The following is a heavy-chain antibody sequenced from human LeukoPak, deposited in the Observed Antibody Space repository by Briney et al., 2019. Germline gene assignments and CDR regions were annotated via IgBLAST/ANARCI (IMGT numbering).Heavy chain of an antibody. CDR1: GFTFSSYG. CDR2: IWYDGSNK. CDR3: ARDSRSSSSSYYFDY. V-gene: IGHV3-33*01. Sequence: PGRSLRLSCAASGFTFSSYGMHWVRQAPGKGLEWVAVIWYDGSNKYYADSVKGRFTISRDNSKNTLYLQMNSLRAEDTAVYYCARDSRSSSSSYYFDYWGQGTLVTVSS. D-gene: IGHD6-6*01. J-gene: IGHJ4*02.